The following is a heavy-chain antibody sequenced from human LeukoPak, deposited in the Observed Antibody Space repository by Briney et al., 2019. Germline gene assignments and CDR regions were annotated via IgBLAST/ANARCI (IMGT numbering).Heavy chain of an antibody. Sequence: SETLSLTCAVYGGSFSGYYWSWIRQPPGKGREWIGEINHSGSTNYNPSLKSRVTISVDTSKNQFSLKLSSVTAADTAVYYCARERVGYCSSTNCQARFDYWGQGTLVTVSS. CDR1: GGSFSGYY. CDR3: ARERVGYCSSTNCQARFDY. CDR2: INHSGST. J-gene: IGHJ4*02. D-gene: IGHD2-2*01. V-gene: IGHV4-34*01.